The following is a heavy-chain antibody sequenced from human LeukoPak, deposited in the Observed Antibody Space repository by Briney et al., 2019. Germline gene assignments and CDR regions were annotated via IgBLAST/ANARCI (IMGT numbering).Heavy chain of an antibody. CDR2: ISRSGTTI. D-gene: IGHD3-22*01. J-gene: IGHJ3*02. V-gene: IGHV3-11*01. Sequence: GGSLRLSCAASEFTLSDYYMSWIRQAPGKGLEWVSYISRSGTTIHYADSVKGRFTISRDNAKNSLYLQMNSLRADDTAVYFCARDQGFFTMIVHAFDIWGQGTMVTVSS. CDR1: EFTLSDYY. CDR3: ARDQGFFTMIVHAFDI.